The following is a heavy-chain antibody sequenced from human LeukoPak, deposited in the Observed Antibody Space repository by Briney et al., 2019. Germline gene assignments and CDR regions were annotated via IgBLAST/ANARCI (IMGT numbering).Heavy chain of an antibody. Sequence: ASVKVSCKASANSFSDHSIHWVRQAPGQGLEWMGRITSNSGGTKYTQKFQDRVTMTRNTSTSTAYMEISGLTSDDTAVYYCARGGSGSGYLFYFDSWGQGTLVSVSS. CDR1: ANSFSDHS. J-gene: IGHJ4*02. CDR2: ITSNSGGT. V-gene: IGHV1-2*06. CDR3: ARGGSGSGYLFYFDS. D-gene: IGHD3-10*01.